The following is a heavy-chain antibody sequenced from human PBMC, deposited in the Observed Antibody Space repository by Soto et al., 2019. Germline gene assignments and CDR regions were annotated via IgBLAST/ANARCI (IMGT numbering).Heavy chain of an antibody. J-gene: IGHJ4*02. Sequence: QVQLQESGPGLVKPSQTLSLTCTVSGGSISSGGYYWSWIRQHPGKGLEWIGYIYYSGSTYYNPFLNSRVTRSVDTSKNQFSLKLSSVTAADTAVYYWACSMVRGVIDYFDYWGQGTLVTVSS. CDR1: GGSISSGGYY. V-gene: IGHV4-31*03. D-gene: IGHD3-10*01. CDR3: ACSMVRGVIDYFDY. CDR2: IYYSGST.